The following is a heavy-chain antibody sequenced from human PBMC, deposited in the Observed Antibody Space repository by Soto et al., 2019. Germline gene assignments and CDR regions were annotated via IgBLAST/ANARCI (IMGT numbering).Heavy chain of an antibody. J-gene: IGHJ6*02. Sequence: SETLSLTCTVSGGSFSSGDYYWSWVRQPPGKGLEWIGYIYHSGSTYYNPSLKSRVTISVDRSKNQFSLKLSSVTAADTAVYYCARAHGYYYYYGMDVWGQGTTVTVSS. CDR2: IYHSGST. CDR1: GGSFSSGDYY. CDR3: ARAHGYYYYYGMDV. V-gene: IGHV4-30-2*01.